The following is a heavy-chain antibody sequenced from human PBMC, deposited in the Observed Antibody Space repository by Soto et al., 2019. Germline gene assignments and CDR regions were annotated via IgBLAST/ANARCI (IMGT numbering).Heavy chain of an antibody. J-gene: IGHJ4*02. CDR2: MNPNSGDT. CDR1: GYTFTSYD. CDR3: ARDGSKIDGYGVQLGY. D-gene: IGHD4-17*01. Sequence: QVQLVQSGAEVKKPGASVKVSCKASGYTFTSYDINWVRQATGQGLEWMGSMNPNSGDTGIAQKFQGRITLTRNTSITTAYMELRSLRSEDTAVYYCARDGSKIDGYGVQLGYWGQGTVVTVSS. V-gene: IGHV1-8*01.